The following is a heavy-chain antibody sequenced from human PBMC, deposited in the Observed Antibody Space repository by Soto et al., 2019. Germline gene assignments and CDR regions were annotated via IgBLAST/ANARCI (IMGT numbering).Heavy chain of an antibody. Sequence: PGGSLRLSCAASGFTFSSYAMTWVRQAPGKGLEWVSGISGSGATTSYADSVKGRFTVSRDNSKNTLCLQMNSLRVEDTAVYYCAKLRYFDWSSYNWFEYWGQGTPVTVSS. CDR1: GFTFSSYA. CDR2: ISGSGATT. V-gene: IGHV3-23*01. J-gene: IGHJ5*01. CDR3: AKLRYFDWSSYNWFEY. D-gene: IGHD3-9*01.